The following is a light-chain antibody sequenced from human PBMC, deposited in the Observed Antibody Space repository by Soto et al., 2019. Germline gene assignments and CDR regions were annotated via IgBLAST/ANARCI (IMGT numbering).Light chain of an antibody. Sequence: EIVLTQSPGTLSLSPGERATLSCRASQTVGRNYLAWYQQKPGQAPRLLIYHASNRATGIPNRFSGSGSGTEFTLTISRLEPEDFVMYYCLPYAASPLSFGGGAKVEI. CDR3: LPYAASPLS. V-gene: IGKV3-20*01. CDR2: HAS. CDR1: QTVGRNY. J-gene: IGKJ4*01.